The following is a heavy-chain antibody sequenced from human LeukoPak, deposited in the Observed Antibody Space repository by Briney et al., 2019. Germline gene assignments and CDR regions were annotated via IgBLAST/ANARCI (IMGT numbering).Heavy chain of an antibody. CDR3: AKDKGLAVAGAPSYYYYYGMDV. CDR2: ISWNSGSI. Sequence: GRSLRLSCAASGFTFDDYAMHWVRHAPGKGLEWVSGISWNSGSIGYADSVKGRFTISRDNAKNSLYLQMNSLRAEDTALYYCAKDKGLAVAGAPSYYYYYGMDVWGQGTTVTVSS. CDR1: GFTFDDYA. V-gene: IGHV3-9*01. D-gene: IGHD6-19*01. J-gene: IGHJ6*02.